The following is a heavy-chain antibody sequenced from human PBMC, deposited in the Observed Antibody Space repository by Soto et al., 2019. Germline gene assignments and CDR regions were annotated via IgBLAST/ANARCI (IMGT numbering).Heavy chain of an antibody. CDR3: ARVLAVAGTREDYYHYGMDV. CDR1: GGSISSSSYY. V-gene: IGHV4-39*01. J-gene: IGHJ6*02. CDR2: IYYSGST. D-gene: IGHD6-19*01. Sequence: SETLSLTCTVSGGSISSSSYYWGWIRQPPGKGLEWIGSIYYSGSTYYNPSLKSRVTISVDTSKNQFSLKLSSVTAADTAVYYCARVLAVAGTREDYYHYGMDVWGQGITVTVSS.